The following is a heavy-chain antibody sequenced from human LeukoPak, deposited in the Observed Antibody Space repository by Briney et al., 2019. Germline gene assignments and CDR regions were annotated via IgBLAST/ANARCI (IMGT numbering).Heavy chain of an antibody. V-gene: IGHV1-8*01. CDR2: MNPNSGNT. Sequence: ASVKVSCKASGYTFTSYDINWVRQATGQGLEWMGWMNPNSGNTGYAQKFQGRVTMTRNTSISTAYMELSSLRSEDTAVYYCARGTSYDTLTGYQNWFDPWGQGTLVTVSS. CDR1: GYTFTSYD. J-gene: IGHJ5*02. CDR3: ARGTSYDTLTGYQNWFDP. D-gene: IGHD3-9*01.